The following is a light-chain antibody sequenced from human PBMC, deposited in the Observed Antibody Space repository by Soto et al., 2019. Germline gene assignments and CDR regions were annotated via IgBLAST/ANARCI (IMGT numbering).Light chain of an antibody. CDR1: QSIANW. Sequence: DIQLTQSPSTLSASVGDRVTITCRASQSIANWLAWYQQTLGKAPKLLIHAASTLESGVPSRFSGSGSETEFTLTISSLQPGDFATYYCQQYDTYPLTFGGGTNGRSN. CDR2: AAS. CDR3: QQYDTYPLT. J-gene: IGKJ4*01. V-gene: IGKV1-5*03.